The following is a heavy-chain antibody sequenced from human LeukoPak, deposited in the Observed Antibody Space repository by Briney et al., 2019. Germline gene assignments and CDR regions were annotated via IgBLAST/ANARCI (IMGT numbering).Heavy chain of an antibody. CDR1: GFTFSSYA. D-gene: IGHD1-26*01. CDR3: ARGGATTLFDY. CDR2: ITTNGDKT. Sequence: GGSLRLSCAASGFTFSSYAMHWVRQAPGKGLEYVSAITTNGDKTYYGNSVKGRFTISRDNSKNTLYLQMGSLRIEDMAVYYCARGGATTLFDYWGQGTLVAVSS. J-gene: IGHJ4*02. V-gene: IGHV3-64*01.